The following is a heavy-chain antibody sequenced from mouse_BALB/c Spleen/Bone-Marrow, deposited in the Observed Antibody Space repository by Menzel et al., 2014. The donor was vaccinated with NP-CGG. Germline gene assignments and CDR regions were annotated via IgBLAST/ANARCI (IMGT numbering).Heavy chain of an antibody. Sequence: VQLKESGSELVKPGASVKISCKASGYTFTDYKMHWVKLRHGKSLEWIGYIYPYNGVTGYNQRFKSKATLTVDNSSSTAYMELRSLTSEDSAVYYCAGKAYSDYDYALDFWGQGTSVTVSS. D-gene: IGHD2-4*01. CDR3: AGKAYSDYDYALDF. CDR2: IYPYNGVT. CDR1: GYTFTDYK. J-gene: IGHJ4*01. V-gene: IGHV1S29*02.